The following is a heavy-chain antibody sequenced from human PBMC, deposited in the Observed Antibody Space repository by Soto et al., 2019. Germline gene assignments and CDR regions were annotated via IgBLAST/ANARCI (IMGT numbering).Heavy chain of an antibody. V-gene: IGHV6-1*01. CDR2: TYYRSKWYN. CDR3: ARVKRQWLVHDWFDP. D-gene: IGHD6-19*01. CDR1: GDSVSSNSAA. Sequence: PSQTLSLTCVISGDSVSSNSAAWNWIRQSPSRGLEWLGRTYYRSKWYNDYAVSVKSRITINPDTSKNQFSLQLNSVTPEDTAVYYCARVKRQWLVHDWFDPWGQGTLVTVSS. J-gene: IGHJ5*02.